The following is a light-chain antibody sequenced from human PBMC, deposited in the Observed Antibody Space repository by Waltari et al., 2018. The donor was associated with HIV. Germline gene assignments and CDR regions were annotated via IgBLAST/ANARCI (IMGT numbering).Light chain of an antibody. J-gene: IGKJ1*01. CDR2: DVS. Sequence: DIVLTQSPATLSLSPGDRAALSCRASQTITNNRLVWYQQKPGQAPRLLIYDVSTRATGTPARFSGSGSGTDFILTISSLEPEDFAVYYCQQRHNWPPWTFGQGTKVEIK. V-gene: IGKV3-11*01. CDR1: QTITNN. CDR3: QQRHNWPPWT.